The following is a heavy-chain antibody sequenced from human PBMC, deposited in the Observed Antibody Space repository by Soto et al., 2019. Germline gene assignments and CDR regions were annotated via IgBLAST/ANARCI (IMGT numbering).Heavy chain of an antibody. J-gene: IGHJ4*02. Sequence: ASVKVSCKASGYTFTSYGISWVRQAPGQGLEWMGWISAYNGNRNYAQKLQGRVTTTTDTSTSTAYMELRSLRSDDTAVYYCARDRSFYYYDSSGYNYWGQGTLVTVSS. CDR2: ISAYNGNR. V-gene: IGHV1-18*01. CDR1: GYTFTSYG. CDR3: ARDRSFYYYDSSGYNY. D-gene: IGHD3-22*01.